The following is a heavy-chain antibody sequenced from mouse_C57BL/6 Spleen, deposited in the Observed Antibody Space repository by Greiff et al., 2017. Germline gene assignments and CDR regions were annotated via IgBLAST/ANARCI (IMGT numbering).Heavy chain of an antibody. Sequence: EVMLVESGGGLVQPGGSLKLSCAASGFTFSDYYMYWVRQTPEKRLEWVAYISNGGGSTYYADTVKGRFTISRDNAKNTLYLQMSRLKSEDTAMYYCAGSYFDVWGTGTTVTVSS. CDR1: GFTFSDYY. CDR2: ISNGGGST. CDR3: AGSYFDV. J-gene: IGHJ1*03. V-gene: IGHV5-12*01.